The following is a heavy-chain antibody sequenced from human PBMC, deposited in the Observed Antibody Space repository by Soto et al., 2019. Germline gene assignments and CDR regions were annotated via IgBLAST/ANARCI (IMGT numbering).Heavy chain of an antibody. V-gene: IGHV1-69*12. D-gene: IGHD2-2*01. CDR2: IIPIFGTA. Sequence: QVQLVQSGAEVKKPGSSVKVSCKASGGTFSSYAISWVRQAPGQGLEWRGGIIPIFGTANYAQKFQGRVTITADESTSTAYMELSSLRSEDTAVYYCARGNRYCISTSCPNNYWGQGTLVTVSS. CDR3: ARGNRYCISTSCPNNY. CDR1: GGTFSSYA. J-gene: IGHJ4*02.